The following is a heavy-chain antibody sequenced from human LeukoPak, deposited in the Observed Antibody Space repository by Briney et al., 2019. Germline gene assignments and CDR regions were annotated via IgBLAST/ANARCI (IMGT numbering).Heavy chain of an antibody. CDR1: GGSISSGSYY. V-gene: IGHV4-61*02. CDR3: ARGRIFNFIVATTRWGFDP. CDR2: IYTSGST. J-gene: IGHJ5*02. Sequence: SETLSLTCTVSGGSISSGSYYWSWIRQPAGKGLEWIGRIYTSGSTNYNPSLKSRVTISVDTSKNQFSLKLSSVTAADTAVYYCARGRIFNFIVATTRWGFDPWGQGTLVTVSS. D-gene: IGHD5-12*01.